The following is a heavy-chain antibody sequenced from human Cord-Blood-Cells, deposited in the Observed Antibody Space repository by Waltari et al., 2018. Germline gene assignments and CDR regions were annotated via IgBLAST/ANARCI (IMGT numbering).Heavy chain of an antibody. CDR2: INHSGST. CDR1: GGSFSGYY. Sequence: QVQLQQWGAGLLKPSETLSLTCAVYGGSFSGYYWSWIRQPPGKGLEWIGEINHSGSTNYNPSLKSRVTISVDTSKNQFSLKLSSVTAADTAVHYCARGLPYYYDSSGSRWFDPWGQGTLVTVSS. CDR3: ARGLPYYYDSSGSRWFDP. D-gene: IGHD3-22*01. J-gene: IGHJ5*02. V-gene: IGHV4-34*01.